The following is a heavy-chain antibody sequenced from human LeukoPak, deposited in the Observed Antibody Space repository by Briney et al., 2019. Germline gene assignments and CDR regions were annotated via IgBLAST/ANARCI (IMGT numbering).Heavy chain of an antibody. Sequence: SETLSLTCTVSGGSISSGSYSWGWIRQPPGKGLEWIGYFFYTGNTYYNASLKSRVTISVDTSKNQFSLKESSVTAADTAVYYCTRGAGSTTSNDAFDIWGQGTMVTVSS. CDR1: GGSISSGSYS. CDR3: TRGAGSTTSNDAFDI. D-gene: IGHD1-1*01. CDR2: FFYTGNT. V-gene: IGHV4-30-4*07. J-gene: IGHJ3*02.